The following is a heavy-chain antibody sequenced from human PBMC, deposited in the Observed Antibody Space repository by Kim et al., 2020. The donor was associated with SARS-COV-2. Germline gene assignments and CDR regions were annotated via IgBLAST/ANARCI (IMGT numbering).Heavy chain of an antibody. D-gene: IGHD6-19*01. CDR2: INPNSGVT. V-gene: IGHV1-2*02. J-gene: IGHJ1*01. CDR3: VKVAIPVAGVPGYFQH. CDR1: GYTFIDYY. Sequence: ASVKVSCKASGYTFIDYYRHWVRQAPGQGLEWMGWINPNSGVTKYALKFHGRVTMTRDTSITTAYMELSRLTSDDTAVYYCVKVAIPVAGVPGYFQHWGQ.